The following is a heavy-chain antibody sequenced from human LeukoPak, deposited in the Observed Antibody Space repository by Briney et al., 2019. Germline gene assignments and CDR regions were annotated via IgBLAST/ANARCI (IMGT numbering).Heavy chain of an antibody. J-gene: IGHJ4*02. CDR1: GFSLSDYW. CDR2: IGADGSEK. Sequence: GGSLRLSCAASGFSLSDYWKSWVRQAPGKGLEWVGKIGADGSEKYYVDSVKGRFTLSRDNARNSLYLQMNSLRDEDTAVYYCVRGGANRFDHWGQGILVAVSS. D-gene: IGHD1-26*01. CDR3: VRGGANRFDH. V-gene: IGHV3-7*01.